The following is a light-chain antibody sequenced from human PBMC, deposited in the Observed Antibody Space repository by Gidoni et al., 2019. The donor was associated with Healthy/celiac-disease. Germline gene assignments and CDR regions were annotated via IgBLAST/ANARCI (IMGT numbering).Light chain of an antibody. CDR2: AAY. CDR3: QQSYRTPIT. J-gene: IGKJ5*01. V-gene: IGKV1-39*01. Sequence: IQMPQSPSSLSASVGDRVTITCRAIQSISSYLNWYQQKLGKAPKLLIYAAYSFQSGVPSRFSGSGSGTDFTLTIRSLQTENFATYYCQQSYRTPITFGQGTRLEIK. CDR1: QSISSY.